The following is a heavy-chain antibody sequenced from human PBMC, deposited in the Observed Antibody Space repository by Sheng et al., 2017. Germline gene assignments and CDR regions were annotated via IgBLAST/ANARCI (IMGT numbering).Heavy chain of an antibody. CDR3: ARFEDCGGHCPLDY. Sequence: EVQLLESGGGLVQPGGSLRLSCAASGFTFGRYAMSWVRQAPGKGLEWVSGTSASDGRTYYADSVNGRFTISRDNSKNTLFLQMNNLRADDTAVYYCARFEDCGGHCPLDYWGQGTLVTVSS. J-gene: IGHJ4*02. V-gene: IGHV3-23*01. CDR2: TSASDGRT. CDR1: GFTFGRYA. D-gene: IGHD2-21*01.